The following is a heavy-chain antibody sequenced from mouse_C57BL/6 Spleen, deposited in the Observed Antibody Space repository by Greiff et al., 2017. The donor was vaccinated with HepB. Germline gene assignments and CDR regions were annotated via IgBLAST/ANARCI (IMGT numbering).Heavy chain of an antibody. V-gene: IGHV1-64*01. CDR2: IHPNSGST. Sequence: QVQLQQPGAELVKPGASVKLSCKASGYTFTSYWMHWVKQRPGQGLEWIGMIHPNSGSTNYNEKFKSKATLTVDKSSSTAYMQLSSLTSEDSAVYSCADGPYSYCYDAGYSFDYWGQGTTLTVSS. D-gene: IGHD2-12*01. CDR1: GYTFTSYW. J-gene: IGHJ2*01. CDR3: ADGPYSYCYDAGYSFDY.